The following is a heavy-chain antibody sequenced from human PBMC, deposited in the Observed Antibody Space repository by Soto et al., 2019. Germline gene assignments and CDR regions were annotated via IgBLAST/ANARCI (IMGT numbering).Heavy chain of an antibody. V-gene: IGHV3-30-3*01. CDR2: MSYDGART. D-gene: IGHD4-17*01. CDR1: GFTFTSFT. CDR3: ARDRPYGAPNWCDQ. Sequence: HPGGSLGLSCSTSGFTFTSFTMHWVRHAPGKGLEWIAVMSYDGARTDYADAVKGRFTISRDTSKNTLYLQMNNLRPDDTAMYYCARDRPYGAPNWCDQRGQGTLVTVSS. J-gene: IGHJ5*02.